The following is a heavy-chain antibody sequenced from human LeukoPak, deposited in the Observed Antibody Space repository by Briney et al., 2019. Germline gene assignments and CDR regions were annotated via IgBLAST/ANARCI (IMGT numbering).Heavy chain of an antibody. CDR3: ARGYGEVFGY. CDR1: GYTFTVYY. D-gene: IGHD4-17*01. V-gene: IGHV1-2*02. Sequence: ASVTVSFTSSGYTFTVYYMHWVRQAPGQGLEWMGLINPNSGGTNYSQKFQGRVTMTRDTSISTAYMELSRLRSDDTAVDYCARGYGEVFGYWGQGTLVTVSS. CDR2: INPNSGGT. J-gene: IGHJ4*02.